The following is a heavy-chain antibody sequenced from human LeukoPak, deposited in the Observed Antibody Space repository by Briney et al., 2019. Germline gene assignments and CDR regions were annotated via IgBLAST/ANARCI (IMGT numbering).Heavy chain of an antibody. J-gene: IGHJ6*03. CDR2: INPNSGNT. CDR1: GYTFTGYY. V-gene: IGHV1-8*02. Sequence: ASVKVSCKASGYTFTGYYMHWVRQAPGQGLEWMGWINPNSGNTGYAQKFQGRVTMTRNTSISTAYMELSSLRSEDTAVYYCARGLPGQLVTHYYYYMDVWGKGTTVTVSS. D-gene: IGHD6-6*01. CDR3: ARGLPGQLVTHYYYYMDV.